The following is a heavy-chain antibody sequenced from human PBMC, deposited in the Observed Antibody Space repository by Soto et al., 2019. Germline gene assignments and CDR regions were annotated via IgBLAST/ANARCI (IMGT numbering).Heavy chain of an antibody. CDR3: ARGPLVVVAAVGDWYFDL. CDR2: ISSSSSTI. CDR1: GFTFSSYS. V-gene: IGHV3-48*01. D-gene: IGHD2-15*01. J-gene: IGHJ2*01. Sequence: EVQLVESGGGLVQPGGSLRLSCAASGFTFSSYSMNWVRQAPGKGLEWVSYISSSSSTIYYADSVKGRFTISRDNAKNSLYLQMNGLRAEDMAVYYCARGPLVVVAAVGDWYFDLWGRGTLVTVSS.